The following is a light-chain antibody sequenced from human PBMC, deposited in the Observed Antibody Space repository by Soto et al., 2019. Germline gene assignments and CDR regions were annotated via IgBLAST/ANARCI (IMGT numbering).Light chain of an antibody. J-gene: IGKJ2*01. Sequence: EILLTQSPATLSSSPGERATLSCRASQSVSSDLAWYQQKPGQAPRLLIYDVSNRATGIPPRFSGSGSGTDFTLTISSLEPEDFAVYYCQQRSNWPLKYTFGQGTKVEIK. CDR2: DVS. CDR1: QSVSSD. V-gene: IGKV3-11*01. CDR3: QQRSNWPLKYT.